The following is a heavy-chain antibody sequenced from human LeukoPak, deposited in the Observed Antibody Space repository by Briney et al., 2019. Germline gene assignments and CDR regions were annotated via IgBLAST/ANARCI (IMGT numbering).Heavy chain of an antibody. D-gene: IGHD3-16*01. CDR3: ASQSYARFDP. CDR1: GFTFSSYS. V-gene: IGHV3-21*01. J-gene: IGHJ5*02. CDR2: ISSSSSYI. Sequence: PGGSLRLSCAASGFTFSSYSMNWVRQAPGKGLEWVSSISSSSSYIYYADSVKGRFTISRDNAKNSLFLQMNSLRVEDTAVYYCASQSYARFDPWGQGTLVTVSS.